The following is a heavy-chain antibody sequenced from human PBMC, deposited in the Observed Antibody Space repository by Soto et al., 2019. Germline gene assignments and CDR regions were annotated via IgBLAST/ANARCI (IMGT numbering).Heavy chain of an antibody. V-gene: IGHV3-30-3*01. CDR3: ARDRLVGNRNRYEPGY. CDR1: GFSFSTYA. CDR2: ISYDGSNK. J-gene: IGHJ4*02. Sequence: QVQLVESGGGVVQPGRSQRLSCAASGFSFSTYAMHWVRQAPGKGLEWVALISYDGSNKYYTDSVKGRFTISRDISKSTLYLQMNSLRPEETAVYYCARDRLVGNRNRYEPGYWGQGTLVTVSS. D-gene: IGHD2-21*01.